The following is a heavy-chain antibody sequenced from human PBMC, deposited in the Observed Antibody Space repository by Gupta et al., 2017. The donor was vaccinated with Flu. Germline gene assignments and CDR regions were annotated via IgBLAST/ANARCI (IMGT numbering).Heavy chain of an antibody. CDR2: ISSSGSAI. V-gene: IGHV3-48*03. CDR3: ARDYYDRSGYFSDY. J-gene: IGHJ4*02. CDR1: GFSFSSYE. Sequence: EVQLVESGGGLVQPGGSLRLSCAASGFSFSSYEMNWVRQAPGKGLEWVSHISSSGSAIYYADAVKGRFTISRDNAKNSLYLQMNSLRAEDTAVYYCARDYYDRSGYFSDYWGQGTLVTVSS. D-gene: IGHD3-22*01.